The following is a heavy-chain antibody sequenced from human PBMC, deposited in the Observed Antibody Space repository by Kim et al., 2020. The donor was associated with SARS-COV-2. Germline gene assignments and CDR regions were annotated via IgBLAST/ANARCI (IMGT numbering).Heavy chain of an antibody. CDR3: ARDTGYDYGSGSYNGFDP. CDR2: ISSDATNT. Sequence: SLRLSCEASGFTFNTYAMYWVRQTPGKGLEWVAVISSDATNTYYSDSVRGRFTISRDNSKNTSYLQMTSLRAEDTAVYYCARDTGYDYGSGSYNGFDP. J-gene: IGHJ5*02. V-gene: IGHV3-30*04. CDR1: GFTFNTYA. D-gene: IGHD3-10*01.